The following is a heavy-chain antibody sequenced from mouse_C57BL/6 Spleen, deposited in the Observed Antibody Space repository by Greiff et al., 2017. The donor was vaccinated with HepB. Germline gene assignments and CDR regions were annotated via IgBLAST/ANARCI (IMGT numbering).Heavy chain of an antibody. V-gene: IGHV1-53*01. CDR3: ARIDYGYWYFDV. CDR1: GYTFTSYW. Sequence: QVQLQQSGTELVKPGASVKLSCKASGYTFTSYWMHWVKQRPGQGLEWIGNINPSNGGTNYNEKFKSKATLTVDKSSSTAYMQLSSLTSEDSAVYYCARIDYGYWYFDVWGTGTTVTVSS. D-gene: IGHD1-1*02. CDR2: INPSNGGT. J-gene: IGHJ1*03.